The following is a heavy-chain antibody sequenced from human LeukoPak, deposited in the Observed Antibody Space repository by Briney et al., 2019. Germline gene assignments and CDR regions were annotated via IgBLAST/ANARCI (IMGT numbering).Heavy chain of an antibody. CDR3: ARVVPDTAMVTDPWFDP. J-gene: IGHJ5*02. CDR2: IYYSGST. CDR1: GNSISSGDYY. D-gene: IGHD5-18*01. V-gene: IGHV4-61*10. Sequence: SQTLSLTCTVSGNSISSGDYYWSWIRQPAGKGLEWIGYIYYSGSTNYNPSLKSRVTISVDTAKNQFSLKLSSVTAADTAVYYCARVVPDTAMVTDPWFDPWGQGTLVTVSS.